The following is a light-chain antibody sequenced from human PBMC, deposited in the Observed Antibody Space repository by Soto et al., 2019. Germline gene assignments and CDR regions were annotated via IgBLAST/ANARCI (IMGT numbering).Light chain of an antibody. V-gene: IGKV1-39*01. CDR1: QTIDRY. CDR3: QQSYGTPLT. J-gene: IGKJ1*01. CDR2: NGS. Sequence: DIQMTQSPSSLSASVEARVPITCRTSQTIDRYVNWYQQKPGRAPKLLIYNGSNLQSGVPSRFSGSGFGTDFTFTISNLQPEDFATYYCQQSYGTPLTFGQGTKVDIK.